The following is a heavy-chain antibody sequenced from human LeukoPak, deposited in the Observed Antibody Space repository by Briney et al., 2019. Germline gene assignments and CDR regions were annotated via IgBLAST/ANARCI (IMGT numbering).Heavy chain of an antibody. CDR3: ASGGARGYSYGY. D-gene: IGHD5-18*01. V-gene: IGHV1-69*06. CDR1: GYTFTDYY. CDR2: IIPIFGTA. Sequence: SVKISCKVSGYTFTDYYMHWVQQAPGQGLEWMGGIIPIFGTANYAQKFQGRVTITADKSTSTAYMELSSLRSEDTAVYYCASGGARGYSYGYWGQGTLVTVSS. J-gene: IGHJ4*02.